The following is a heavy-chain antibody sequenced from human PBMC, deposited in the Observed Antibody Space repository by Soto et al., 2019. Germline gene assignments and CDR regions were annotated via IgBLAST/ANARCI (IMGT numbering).Heavy chain of an antibody. CDR2: ISSSSSTI. CDR3: AAETKSYFYGMDV. CDR1: GFTFSSYS. V-gene: IGHV3-48*01. J-gene: IGHJ6*02. Sequence: GGSLRLSCAASGFTFSSYSMNWVRQAPGKGLEWVSYISSSSSTIYYADSVKGRFTISRDNAKNSLYLQMNSLRAEDTAVYYCAAETKSYFYGMDVWGQGTTVTVSS.